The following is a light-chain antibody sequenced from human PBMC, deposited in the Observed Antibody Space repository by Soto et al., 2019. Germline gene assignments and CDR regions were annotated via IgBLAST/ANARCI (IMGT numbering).Light chain of an antibody. CDR1: QDIRDA. CDR2: GAS. V-gene: IGKV1-17*01. J-gene: IGKJ1*01. Sequence: DIQMTQSPSSLSASVGDRVTITCRASQDIRDALGWYQQKPGKVPKRLIYGASSLQSEVSSRFIGSGSGSEFTLTISSLQSEDFAVYYCQQYNNWPRTFGQGTKVDIK. CDR3: QQYNNWPRT.